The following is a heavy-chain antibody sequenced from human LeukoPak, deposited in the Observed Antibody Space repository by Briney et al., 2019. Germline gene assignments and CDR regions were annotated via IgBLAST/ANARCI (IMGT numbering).Heavy chain of an antibody. V-gene: IGHV5-51*01. CDR3: ARQASPIYYYYYMDV. Sequence: GGSLRLSCAASGFTFSSYWIGWVRQMPGKGLEWMGIIYPGDSDTRYSPSFQGQVTISADKSINTAYLQWSSLKASDTAMYYCARQASPIYYYYYMDVWGKGTTVTVSS. CDR2: IYPGDSDT. D-gene: IGHD2-2*01. J-gene: IGHJ6*03. CDR1: GFTFSSYW.